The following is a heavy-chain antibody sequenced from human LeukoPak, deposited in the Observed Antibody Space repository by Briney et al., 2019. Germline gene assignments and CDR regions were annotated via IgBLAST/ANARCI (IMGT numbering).Heavy chain of an antibody. D-gene: IGHD2-2*01. CDR2: IYSGGST. CDR1: GFTVSSNY. V-gene: IGHV3-53*01. J-gene: IGHJ4*02. Sequence: GGSLRLSCAASGFTVSSNYMSWVRQAPGKGLEWVSVIYSGGSTYYADFVKGRFTISRDNSKNTLYLQMNSLRAEDTAVYYCARDRIRGPEVDWGQGTLVTVSS. CDR3: ARDRIRGPEVD.